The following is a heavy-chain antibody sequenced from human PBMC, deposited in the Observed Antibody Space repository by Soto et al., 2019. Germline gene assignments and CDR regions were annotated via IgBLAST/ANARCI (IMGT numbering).Heavy chain of an antibody. CDR1: GGSISSGDYY. J-gene: IGHJ4*02. D-gene: IGHD5-18*01. V-gene: IGHV4-30-4*01. Sequence: QVQLQESGPGLVKPSQTLSLTCTVSGGSISSGDYYWSWIRQPPGKALEWIGYIYYSGSTDYNPSPESRVTLSVDTSKNQFSLKLSSVTAADTAVYYCASNSYGYTLYDYWGQGTLVTVSS. CDR3: ASNSYGYTLYDY. CDR2: IYYSGST.